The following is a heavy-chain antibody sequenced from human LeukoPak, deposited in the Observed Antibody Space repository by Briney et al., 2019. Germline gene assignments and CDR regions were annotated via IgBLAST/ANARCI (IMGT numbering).Heavy chain of an antibody. CDR3: ARRAGGYSHPYDY. V-gene: IGHV3-23*01. CDR2: ISGSGGST. J-gene: IGHJ4*02. CDR1: GFTFSNYA. Sequence: GGSLRLSCAASGFTFSNYAMSWVRQAPGKGLEWVSAISGSGGSTYYADSVKDRFTISRDNSKNTLYLQMNSLRAEDTAVYYCARRAGGYSHPYDYWGQGILVTVSS. D-gene: IGHD4-23*01.